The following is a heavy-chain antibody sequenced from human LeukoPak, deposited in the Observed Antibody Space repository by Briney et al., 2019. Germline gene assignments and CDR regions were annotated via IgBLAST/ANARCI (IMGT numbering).Heavy chain of an antibody. CDR3: ARSEQWLVPLDH. J-gene: IGHJ4*02. Sequence: SETLSLTCAVYGGSFSGYYWSWIRQPPGKGLEWIGEINHSGSTNYNPSLKSRVTISVDTSKNQFSLKLSSVTAADTAVYYCARSEQWLVPLDHWGQGTLVTVSS. CDR1: GGSFSGYY. CDR2: INHSGST. D-gene: IGHD6-19*01. V-gene: IGHV4-34*01.